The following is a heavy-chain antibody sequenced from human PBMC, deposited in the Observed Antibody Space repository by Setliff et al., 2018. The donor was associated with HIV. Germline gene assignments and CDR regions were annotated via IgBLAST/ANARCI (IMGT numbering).Heavy chain of an antibody. D-gene: IGHD6-19*01. CDR1: GFTFSDGY. CDR2: TKNKANNYAA. CDR3: TKEGARSGPDFDH. V-gene: IGHV3-72*01. J-gene: IGHJ4*02. Sequence: LRLSCVGSGFTFSDGYLNWVRQTPGKGLEWVGRTKNKANNYAARYAASVKGRFIISRDESTNSLCLQMSSLKTEDTAVYYCTKEGARSGPDFDHWGQGTLVTVSS.